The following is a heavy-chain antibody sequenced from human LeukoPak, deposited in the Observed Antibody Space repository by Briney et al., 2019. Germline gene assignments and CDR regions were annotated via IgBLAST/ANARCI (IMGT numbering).Heavy chain of an antibody. CDR1: VFTLSTYW. Sequence: GGALRLSCAASVFTLSTYWMHWVRHAPGKGLVWVSRINTDGSNTNYADSVKGRFTISRDNAENTLYLQMNSLRVEDTAVYYCARAEDWSSTSCPRAFDIWGQGTMVTVYS. CDR2: INTDGSNT. V-gene: IGHV3-74*01. D-gene: IGHD2-2*01. CDR3: ARAEDWSSTSCPRAFDI. J-gene: IGHJ3*02.